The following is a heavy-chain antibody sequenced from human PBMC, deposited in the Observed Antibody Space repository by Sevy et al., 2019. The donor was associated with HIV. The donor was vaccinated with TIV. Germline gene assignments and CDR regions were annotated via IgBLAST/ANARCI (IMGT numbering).Heavy chain of an antibody. V-gene: IGHV4-39*01. J-gene: IGHJ6*02. Sequence: SETLSLTCTVSGGSISSSSYYWGWIRQPPGKGLEWIGSIYYSGSTYYNPSLKSRVTISVDTSKNQFSLKLSSVTAADTAVYYSARQGESSSSSYPARSFFYYYYAMDVWGQGTTVTLSS. CDR3: ARQGESSSSSYPARSFFYYYYAMDV. D-gene: IGHD6-13*01. CDR1: GGSISSSSYY. CDR2: IYYSGST.